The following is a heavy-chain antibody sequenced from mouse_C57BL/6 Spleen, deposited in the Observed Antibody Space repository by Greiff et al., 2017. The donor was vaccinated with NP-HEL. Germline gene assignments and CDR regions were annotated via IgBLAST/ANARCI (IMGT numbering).Heavy chain of an antibody. CDR2: IDPETGGT. CDR1: GYTFTDYE. V-gene: IGHV1-15*01. D-gene: IGHD2-4*01. Sequence: QVHVKQSGAELVRPGASVTLSCKASGYTFTDYEMHWVKQTPVHGLEWIGAIDPETGGTAYNQKFKGKAILTADKSSSTAYMELRSLTSEDSAVYYCTRGNGRLTMGYWGQGTSVTVSS. CDR3: TRGNGRLTMGY. J-gene: IGHJ4*01.